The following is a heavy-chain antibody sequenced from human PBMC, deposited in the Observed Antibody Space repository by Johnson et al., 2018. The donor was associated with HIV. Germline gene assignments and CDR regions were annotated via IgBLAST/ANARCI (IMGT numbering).Heavy chain of an antibody. D-gene: IGHD3-22*01. CDR1: GFSFSSYG. CDR2: ISSNGGIT. CDR3: AREGGAFYDSSGSLAFDI. V-gene: IGHV3-64*01. J-gene: IGHJ3*02. Sequence: VQLVESGGGLVQPGGSLRLSCAASGFSFSSYGIHWVRHAPGKGLEYVSSISSNGGITYYATSVNGRFTISRDNSKNTLYLQMNRLTVDDTAVYYCAREGGAFYDSSGSLAFDIWGQGTMVTVSS.